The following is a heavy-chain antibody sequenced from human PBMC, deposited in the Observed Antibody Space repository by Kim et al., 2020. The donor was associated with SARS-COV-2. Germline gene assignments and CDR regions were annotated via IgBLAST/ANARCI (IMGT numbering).Heavy chain of an antibody. Sequence: GGSLRLSCAASGFTFDDYAMHWVRQAPGKGLEWVSGISWNSGSIGYADSVKGRFTISRDNAKNSLYLQMNSLRAEDTALYYCAKDSRGYGYVGLVPFDYWGQGTLVTVSS. V-gene: IGHV3-9*01. CDR2: ISWNSGSI. D-gene: IGHD5-18*01. CDR1: GFTFDDYA. J-gene: IGHJ4*02. CDR3: AKDSRGYGYVGLVPFDY.